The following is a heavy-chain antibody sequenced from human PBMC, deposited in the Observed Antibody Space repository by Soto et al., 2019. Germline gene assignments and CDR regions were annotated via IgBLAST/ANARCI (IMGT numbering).Heavy chain of an antibody. V-gene: IGHV4-31*03. J-gene: IGHJ6*03. CDR3: ARKYGGYGDYMDV. D-gene: IGHD5-12*01. Sequence: SENLCLTCTVSGGSISSGGYYWSWIRQHPGKGLEWIGYIYYSGSTYYNPSLKSRVTMSVDTSENQFSLRLSSVTAADTAVYYCARKYGGYGDYMDVWGKRTTVTGSS. CDR2: IYYSGST. CDR1: GGSISSGGYY.